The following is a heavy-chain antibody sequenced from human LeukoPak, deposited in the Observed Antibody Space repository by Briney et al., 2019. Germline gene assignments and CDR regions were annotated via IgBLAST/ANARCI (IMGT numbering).Heavy chain of an antibody. D-gene: IGHD3-3*01. CDR2: IYTGGST. V-gene: IGHV3-66*01. Sequence: GGSLRLSCAASGFTVSSNYMSWVRQAPGKRLEWVSVIYTGGSTYYADSVKGRFTISRDNSKNTLYLHMNSLRVEDTAVYYCARGWSGPLPDVWGQGTTVTVSS. J-gene: IGHJ6*02. CDR3: ARGWSGPLPDV. CDR1: GFTVSSNY.